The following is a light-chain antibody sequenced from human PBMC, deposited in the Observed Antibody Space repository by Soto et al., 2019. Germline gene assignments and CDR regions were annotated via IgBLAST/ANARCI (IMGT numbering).Light chain of an antibody. CDR1: QSISTR. CDR3: QHYDSYSWT. CDR2: DAS. J-gene: IGKJ1*01. Sequence: DIQMAQSPSTVSASVGDTVTITCRASQSISTRLAWYQQKAGTAPKVVIYDASRLESGVPSRISGSGSGTEFTLTISRLQPDDFASYYCQHYDSYSWTFGQGTKVDIK. V-gene: IGKV1-5*01.